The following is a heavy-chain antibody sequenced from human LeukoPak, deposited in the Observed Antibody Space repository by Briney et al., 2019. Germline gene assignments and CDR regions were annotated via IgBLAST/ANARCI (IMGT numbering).Heavy chain of an antibody. D-gene: IGHD5-18*01. CDR2: INAGNGNT. CDR1: GYTFTSYA. CDR3: ARLGGGYSYGLYDY. J-gene: IGHJ4*02. Sequence: ASVKVSCKASGYTFTSYAMHWVRQAPGQRLEWMGWINAGNGNTKYSQEFQGRVTITRDTSASTAYMELSSLRSEDMAVYYCARLGGGYSYGLYDYWGQGTLVTVSS. V-gene: IGHV1-3*03.